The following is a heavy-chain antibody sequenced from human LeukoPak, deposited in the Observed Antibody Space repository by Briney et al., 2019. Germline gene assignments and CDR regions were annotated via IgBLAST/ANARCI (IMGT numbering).Heavy chain of an antibody. CDR2: MIPIFGTA. D-gene: IGHD2-2*01. J-gene: IGHJ4*02. CDR3: ARGAENGYCSSTSCYLGY. CDR1: GGTFSSYA. Sequence: ASVKVSCKASGGTFSSYAISWVRQAPGQGLEWMGGMIPIFGTANYAQKFQGRVTITADESTSTAYMELSSLRSEDTAVYYCARGAENGYCSSTSCYLGYWGQGTLVTVSS. V-gene: IGHV1-69*13.